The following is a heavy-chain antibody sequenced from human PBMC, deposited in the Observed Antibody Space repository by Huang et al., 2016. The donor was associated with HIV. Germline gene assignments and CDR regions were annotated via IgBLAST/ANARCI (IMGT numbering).Heavy chain of an antibody. J-gene: IGHJ4*02. Sequence: QVQLVQSGTEVRKPVASVKVSCKASGFRFTNYGISWVRQAPGQGLEWMGWLSPYNGNTNYAQKLQGRVTMTTDTSTNTAYMELRSLRSDDTAVYYCTTDYYATFDYWGQGTLVTVSS. V-gene: IGHV1-18*04. CDR2: LSPYNGNT. CDR3: TTDYYATFDY. D-gene: IGHD2-2*01. CDR1: GFRFTNYG.